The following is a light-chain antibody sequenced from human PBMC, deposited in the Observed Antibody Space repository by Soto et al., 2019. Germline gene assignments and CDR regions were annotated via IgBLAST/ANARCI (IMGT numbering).Light chain of an antibody. CDR2: ENN. CDR3: QSYDSANPVV. J-gene: IGLJ2*01. CDR1: SGTIASNY. V-gene: IGLV6-57*02. Sequence: NFMLTQPHSVSESPGKTVTISCTGSSGTIASNYVQWYQQRPGSAPTIVIYENNQRPSGVPDRFSGSIDSSSNSASLTISGLKTEDEADYYCQSYDSANPVVFGGGTQLTVL.